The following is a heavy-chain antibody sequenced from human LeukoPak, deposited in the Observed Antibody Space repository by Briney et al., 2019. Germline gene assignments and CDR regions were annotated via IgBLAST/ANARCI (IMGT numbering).Heavy chain of an antibody. J-gene: IGHJ4*02. V-gene: IGHV4-59*01. CDR2: IFYGGST. CDR3: ARDSGSSTSFDY. D-gene: IGHD2-2*01. Sequence: SETLSLTCTVSGGSIANYYWTWIRQPPGKGLEWIGYIFYGGSTNYNPSLKNRVTISVDMSKNQFSLRLSSVTAADTAVYYCARDSGSSTSFDYWRQGTLVTVSS. CDR1: GGSIANYY.